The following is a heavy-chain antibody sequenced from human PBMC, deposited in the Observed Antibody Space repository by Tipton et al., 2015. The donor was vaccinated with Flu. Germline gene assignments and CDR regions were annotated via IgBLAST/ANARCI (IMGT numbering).Heavy chain of an antibody. CDR3: AKATYNKSALGYYGMDV. Sequence: SLRLSCAASGFTFSNYGMSWVRQAPGKGLEWVSSISGSGGSIDYADSVKGRFTISRDNPKNTLYVQMNSLRAEDTAVYYCAKATYNKSALGYYGMDVWGQGTTVTVSS. J-gene: IGHJ6*02. CDR2: ISGSGGSI. V-gene: IGHV3-23*01. CDR1: GFTFSNYG. D-gene: IGHD1-14*01.